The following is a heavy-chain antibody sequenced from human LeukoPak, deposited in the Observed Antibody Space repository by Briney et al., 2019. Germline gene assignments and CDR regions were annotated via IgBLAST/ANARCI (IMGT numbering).Heavy chain of an antibody. CDR3: ARDRGTYRPIDY. V-gene: IGHV3-21*01. D-gene: IGHD1-26*01. CDR2: ISSSSSYI. J-gene: IGHJ4*02. CDR1: GFTFSSYS. Sequence: GGSLRLSCAASGFTFSSYSMNWVRQAPGKGLEWVSSISSSSSYIYYADSVKGRFTISRDNAKNSLYLQMNSLRAEDTAVYYCARDRGTYRPIDYWGQGTLVTVSS.